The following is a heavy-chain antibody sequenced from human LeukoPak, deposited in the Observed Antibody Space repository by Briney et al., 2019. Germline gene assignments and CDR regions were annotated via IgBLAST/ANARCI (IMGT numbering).Heavy chain of an antibody. V-gene: IGHV3-74*01. Sequence: GGSLRLSCAASGFTFSSYRMHWVRQAPGKGLVWVSHINSDGSSTNYADSVKGRFTISRDNAKNTLFLQMNSLRAEDTAVYYCARDNGWYDFDYWGQGNLVTVSS. D-gene: IGHD6-19*01. J-gene: IGHJ4*02. CDR2: INSDGSST. CDR3: ARDNGWYDFDY. CDR1: GFTFSSYR.